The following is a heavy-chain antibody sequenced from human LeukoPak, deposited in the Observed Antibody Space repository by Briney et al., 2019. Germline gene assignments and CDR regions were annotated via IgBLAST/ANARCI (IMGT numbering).Heavy chain of an antibody. CDR1: GGSFSGYY. Sequence: SETLSLTCAVYGGSFSGYYWSWIRQPPGKGLEWIGEINHSGSTNYNPSLKSRVTISVDTSKNQFSLKLSSVTAADTAVYYCARAGYCSGGSCYNVSYYFDYWGQGTRVTVSS. CDR3: ARAGYCSGGSCYNVSYYFDY. D-gene: IGHD2-15*01. CDR2: INHSGST. V-gene: IGHV4-34*01. J-gene: IGHJ4*02.